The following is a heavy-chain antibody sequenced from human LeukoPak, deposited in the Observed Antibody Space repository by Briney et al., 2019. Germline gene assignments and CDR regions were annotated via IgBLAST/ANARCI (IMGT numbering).Heavy chain of an antibody. CDR2: IYYSGST. D-gene: IGHD3-16*01. Sequence: SETLSLTCTVSGGSVSSYYWSWIRQPPGKGLEWIGYIYYSGSTNYNPSLKSRVTISVDTSKNQFSLKLSSVTAADTAVYYCARDMNYMDVWGKGTTVTVSS. CDR1: GGSVSSYY. J-gene: IGHJ6*03. V-gene: IGHV4-59*02. CDR3: ARDMNYMDV.